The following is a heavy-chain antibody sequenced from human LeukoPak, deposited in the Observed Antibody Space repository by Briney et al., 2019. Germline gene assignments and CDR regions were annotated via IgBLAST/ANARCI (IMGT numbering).Heavy chain of an antibody. CDR2: ISAYNGNT. J-gene: IGHJ4*02. Sequence: ASVKVSCKASGYTFTNYGISWVRQAPGQGLEWMGWISAYNGNTNYPQKLQGRVTMTTDTSTSTAYMELRSLRSDDTAVYYCARDGVTLVRGVIIMTTDYWGQGTLVTVSS. D-gene: IGHD3-10*01. CDR3: ARDGVTLVRGVIIMTTDY. CDR1: GYTFTNYG. V-gene: IGHV1-18*01.